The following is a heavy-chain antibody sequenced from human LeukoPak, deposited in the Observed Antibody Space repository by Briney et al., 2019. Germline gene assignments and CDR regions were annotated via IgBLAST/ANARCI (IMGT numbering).Heavy chain of an antibody. CDR3: ARGNFGVTDIHFDY. V-gene: IGHV4-30-2*01. J-gene: IGHJ4*02. D-gene: IGHD3-3*01. CDR2: IYHSGST. Sequence: SETLSLTCTVSGGSISSGGYSWSWIRQPPGRGLEWIGYIYHSGSTNYNPSLKSRVTISVDRSKNQFSLKLSSVTAADTAVYYCARGNFGVTDIHFDYWGQGTLVTVSP. CDR1: GGSISSGGYS.